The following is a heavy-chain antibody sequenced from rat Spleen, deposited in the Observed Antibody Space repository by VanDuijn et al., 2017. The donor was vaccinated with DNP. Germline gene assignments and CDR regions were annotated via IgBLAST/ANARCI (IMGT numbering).Heavy chain of an antibody. CDR3: ARHVFLDYYYDGTYDY. Sequence: EVRLVESGGGLVQPGRSLKLSCVASGFTFNNYWMTWIRQAPGKGLEWVASIHNTGGTTYYPDSLKGRFTISRDNANSILNLQMTSLRSEDTATYYCARHVFLDYYYDGTYDYWGQGVMVTVSS. CDR2: IHNTGGTT. J-gene: IGHJ2*01. V-gene: IGHV5-31*01. D-gene: IGHD1-12*02. CDR1: GFTFNNYW.